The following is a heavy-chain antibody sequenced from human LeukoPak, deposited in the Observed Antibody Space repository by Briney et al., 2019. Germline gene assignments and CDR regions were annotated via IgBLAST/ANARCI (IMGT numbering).Heavy chain of an antibody. D-gene: IGHD6-6*01. CDR3: SRSVAPGAWFDP. Sequence: SETLSLTCTVSGGSVSSGSYYWSWIRQPPGKGLEWIGSIYYSGSTNYNPSLKSRVTISVDTSKTQFSLKVTSVTAADTAVYYCSRSVAPGAWFDPWGQGTLVTVSA. J-gene: IGHJ5*02. CDR2: IYYSGST. CDR1: GGSVSSGSYY. V-gene: IGHV4-61*01.